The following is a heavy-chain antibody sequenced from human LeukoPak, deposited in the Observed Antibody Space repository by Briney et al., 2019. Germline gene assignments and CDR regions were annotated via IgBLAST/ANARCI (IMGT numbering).Heavy chain of an antibody. CDR2: IYYSGST. J-gene: IGHJ4*02. Sequence: SETLSLTCAVYGGSFSGYYWSWIRQPPGKGLEWIGEIYYSGSTNYNPSLKSRVTISVDTSKNQFSLKLSSVTAADTAVYYGASIGVVTAAINYWGQGSLVSVSS. CDR1: GGSFSGYY. D-gene: IGHD2-2*02. V-gene: IGHV4-34*01. CDR3: ASIGVVTAAINY.